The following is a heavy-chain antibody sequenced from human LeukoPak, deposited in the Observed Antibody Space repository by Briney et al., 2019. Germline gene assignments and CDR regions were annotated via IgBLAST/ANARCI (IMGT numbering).Heavy chain of an antibody. Sequence: SETLSLTCTVSGGSINSGTYYWSWIRQPAGKGLEWIGHIYTDWSTDYNPSLKSRVTISVDTSKNQFSLKLSSVTAADTAVYYCARGYYDFWSGFGYWGQGTLVTVSS. CDR3: ARGYYDFWSGFGY. CDR2: IYTDWST. D-gene: IGHD3-3*01. J-gene: IGHJ4*02. V-gene: IGHV4-61*09. CDR1: GGSINSGTYY.